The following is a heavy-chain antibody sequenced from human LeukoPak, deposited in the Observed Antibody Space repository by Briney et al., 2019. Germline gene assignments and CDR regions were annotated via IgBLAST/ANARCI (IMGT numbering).Heavy chain of an antibody. CDR2: INPSGGST. J-gene: IGHJ4*02. CDR3: ARGSPLRYFDWLPFDY. Sequence: ASVKVSCKASGYTFTGYYMHWVRQAPGQGLEWMGIINPSGGSTSYAQKFQGRVTMTRDTSTSTVYMELRSLRSEDTAVYYCARGSPLRYFDWLPFDYWGQGTLVTVSS. D-gene: IGHD3-9*01. CDR1: GYTFTGYY. V-gene: IGHV1-46*01.